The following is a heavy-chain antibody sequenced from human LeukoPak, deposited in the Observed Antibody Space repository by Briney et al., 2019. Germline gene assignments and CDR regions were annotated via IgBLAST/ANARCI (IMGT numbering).Heavy chain of an antibody. Sequence: PGGSLRLSCSAPGFTFSTHWMTWVRQAPGKGLEWVATIKQDGSDKYYVVSVKGRFTISRDNANNSLYLQMNSLGSEDTAVYYCARGIQLWNGDYWGQGTLVTVSS. J-gene: IGHJ4*02. D-gene: IGHD5-18*01. CDR1: GFTFSTHW. CDR2: IKQDGSDK. V-gene: IGHV3-7*01. CDR3: ARGIQLWNGDY.